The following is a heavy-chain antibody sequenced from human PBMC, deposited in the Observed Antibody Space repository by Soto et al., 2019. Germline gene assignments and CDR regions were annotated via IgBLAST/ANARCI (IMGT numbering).Heavy chain of an antibody. CDR2: INHSGST. Sequence: SETLSLTCAVYGGSFGGYYWSWIRQPPGKGLEWIGEINHSGSTNYNPSLKSRVTISVDTSKNQFSLKLSSVTAADTAVYYCARRRGGGSYAFDYWGQGTLVTVSS. J-gene: IGHJ4*02. V-gene: IGHV4-34*01. CDR1: GGSFGGYY. CDR3: ARRRGGGSYAFDY. D-gene: IGHD1-26*01.